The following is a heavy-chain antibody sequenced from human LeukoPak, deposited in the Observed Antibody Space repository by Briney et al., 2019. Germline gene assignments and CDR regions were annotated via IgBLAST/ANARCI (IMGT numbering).Heavy chain of an antibody. V-gene: IGHV4-34*01. D-gene: IGHD6-6*01. J-gene: IGHJ4*02. CDR2: INHSGST. CDR1: GFTFSSYS. CDR3: ARGGEYSSTYDY. Sequence: GSLRLSCAASGFTFSSYSMNWIRQPPGKGLEWIGEINHSGSTNYNPSLKSRVTISVDTSKNQFSLKLSSVTAADTAVYYCARGGEYSSTYDYWGQGTLVAVSS.